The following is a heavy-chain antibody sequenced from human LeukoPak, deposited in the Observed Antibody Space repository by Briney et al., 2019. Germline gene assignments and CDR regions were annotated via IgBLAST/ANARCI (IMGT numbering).Heavy chain of an antibody. D-gene: IGHD1-26*01. CDR2: IYTSGST. J-gene: IGHJ4*02. CDR1: GGSISSNSYY. Sequence: SETLSLTCTVSGGSISSNSYYWSWIRQPAGKGLEWIGRIYTSGSTNYNPSLKSRVTMSVDTSKNQFSLKLSSVTAADTAVYYCARDRSGSYSDYWGQGTLVTVSS. V-gene: IGHV4-61*02. CDR3: ARDRSGSYSDY.